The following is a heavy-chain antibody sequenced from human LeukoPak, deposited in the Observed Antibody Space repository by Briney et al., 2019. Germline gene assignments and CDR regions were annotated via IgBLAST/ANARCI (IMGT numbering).Heavy chain of an antibody. Sequence: ASVKVSCKASGYTFSSYAMNWVRQAPGQGLEWMGWINPNSGGTNYAQKFQGRVTMTRDTSISTAYMELSRLRSDDTAVYYCARDSYPIAAAGYRWFDPWGQGTLVTVSS. V-gene: IGHV1-2*02. J-gene: IGHJ5*02. D-gene: IGHD6-13*01. CDR3: ARDSYPIAAAGYRWFDP. CDR1: GYTFSSYA. CDR2: INPNSGGT.